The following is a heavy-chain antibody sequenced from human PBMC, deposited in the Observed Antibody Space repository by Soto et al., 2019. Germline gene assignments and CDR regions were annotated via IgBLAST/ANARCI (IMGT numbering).Heavy chain of an antibody. J-gene: IGHJ4*02. CDR1: GFTFSSYA. Sequence: GGSLRLSCAASGFTFSSYAMSWVRQAPGKGLEWVSAISGSGGSTYYADSVKGRFTISRDNSKNTLYLQMNSLRAEDTAVYYFAKDPYFWNGYYPHYWSQGTLVTVSS. D-gene: IGHD3-3*01. V-gene: IGHV3-23*01. CDR2: ISGSGGST. CDR3: AKDPYFWNGYYPHY.